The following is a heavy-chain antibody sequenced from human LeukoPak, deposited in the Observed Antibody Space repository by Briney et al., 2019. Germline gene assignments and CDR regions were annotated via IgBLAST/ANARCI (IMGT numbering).Heavy chain of an antibody. CDR2: INPNSGGT. CDR1: GYTFTGYY. V-gene: IGHV1-2*02. Sequence: GASVKVSCKASGYTFTGYYMHWVRQAPGQGLEWMGWINPNSGGTNYAQKFQGRVTMTRDTSISTAYMELSRLRSDDTAVYYCATAPITTGGDAFDIWGQGTMVTVSS. CDR3: ATAPITTGGDAFDI. J-gene: IGHJ3*02. D-gene: IGHD4-17*01.